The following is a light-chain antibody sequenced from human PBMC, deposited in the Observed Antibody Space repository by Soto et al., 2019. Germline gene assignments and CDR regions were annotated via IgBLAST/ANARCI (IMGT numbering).Light chain of an antibody. Sequence: QPVLTQPPSASGTPGQRVTISCSGSSSNIGSNTVNWYQQLPGTAPKLHIYSNNQRPSGVPYRFSGSNSGTSASPAISELQSEDEADYYCAVWDYSLNAHVVFGGGTKLTVL. J-gene: IGLJ2*01. V-gene: IGLV1-44*01. CDR1: SSNIGSNT. CDR3: AVWDYSLNAHVV. CDR2: SNN.